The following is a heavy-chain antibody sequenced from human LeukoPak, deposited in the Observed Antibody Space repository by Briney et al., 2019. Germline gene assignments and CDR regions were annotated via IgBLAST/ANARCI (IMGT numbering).Heavy chain of an antibody. Sequence: QAGGSLRLSCAASGFTFSSYAMSWVRQAPGKGLEWVSAISGSGGSTYYADSVKGRFTISRDNSKNTLCLQMNSLRAEDTAVYYCAKPRFLRWPYDYWGQGTLVTVSS. V-gene: IGHV3-23*01. CDR3: AKPRFLRWPYDY. CDR1: GFTFSSYA. CDR2: ISGSGGST. J-gene: IGHJ4*02. D-gene: IGHD4-23*01.